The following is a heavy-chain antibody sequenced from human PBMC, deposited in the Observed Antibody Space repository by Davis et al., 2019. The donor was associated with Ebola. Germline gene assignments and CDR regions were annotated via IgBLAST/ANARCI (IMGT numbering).Heavy chain of an antibody. D-gene: IGHD3-22*01. CDR3: AREAYYYDSSGYHRGGFDY. J-gene: IGHJ4*02. CDR1: GYSISNSGSA. V-gene: IGHV4-30-2*01. Sequence: MPSETLSLTCTVSGYSISNSGSAWSWVRQPPGKGLEWIGYVYHTGSTYYNPSLKSRLTISVDTSKNQFSLKLSSVTAADTAVYYCAREAYYYDSSGYHRGGFDYWGQGTLVTVSS. CDR2: VYHTGST.